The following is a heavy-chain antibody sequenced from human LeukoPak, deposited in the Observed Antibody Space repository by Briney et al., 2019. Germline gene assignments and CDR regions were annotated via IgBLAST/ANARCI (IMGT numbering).Heavy chain of an antibody. J-gene: IGHJ4*02. V-gene: IGHV6-1*01. CDR3: ARGRPYDY. Sequence: SQTLSLTCAISGDSFSSNSAAWNWVRQSPSRGLEWLGRTYYRSKLYNDYAESVKGRIIINPDTSKNQFSLQLISVTPEDTAVYYCARGRPYDYWGQGTLVTVSS. CDR1: GDSFSSNSAA. D-gene: IGHD6-6*01. CDR2: TYYRSKLYN.